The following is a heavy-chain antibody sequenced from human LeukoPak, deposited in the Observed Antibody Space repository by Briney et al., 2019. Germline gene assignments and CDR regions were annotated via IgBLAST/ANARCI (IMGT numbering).Heavy chain of an antibody. CDR1: GYTFTELA. Sequence: GASVKVSCKVSGYTFTELAMHWVRQAPGKGLEWMGSFDPEDGERIYAQKLQGRLIMTEDTSTDTAYLELSSLGSDDTAVYYCAPRNVYKGYFDNWGQGTLVTVSS. CDR3: APRNVYKGYFDN. J-gene: IGHJ4*02. D-gene: IGHD5-24*01. V-gene: IGHV1-24*01. CDR2: FDPEDGER.